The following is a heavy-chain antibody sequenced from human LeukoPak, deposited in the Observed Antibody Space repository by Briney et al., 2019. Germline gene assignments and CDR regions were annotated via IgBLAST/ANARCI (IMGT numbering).Heavy chain of an antibody. CDR3: ATANFHAFEI. CDR1: GFTLSSYW. Sequence: GGSLRLSCAASGFTLSSYWMHWVRQAPGKGLVWVSRINGDGSSTTYADSVKGRFTISRDNAKNTLYLQMNSLRAEDTAVYYCATANFHAFEIWGQGTMLTVSS. CDR2: INGDGSST. D-gene: IGHD6-25*01. V-gene: IGHV3-74*03. J-gene: IGHJ3*02.